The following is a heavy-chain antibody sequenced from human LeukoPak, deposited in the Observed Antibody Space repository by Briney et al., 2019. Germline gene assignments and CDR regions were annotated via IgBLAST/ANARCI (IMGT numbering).Heavy chain of an antibody. J-gene: IGHJ6*03. CDR3: ARVYSYGNYYYYMDV. D-gene: IGHD5-18*01. Sequence: GASVKVSCKASGYTFTSYGISWVRQAPGQGLEWMGWISAYNGNTNHAQKLQGRVTMTTDTSTSTAYMELRSLRSDDTAVYYCARVYSYGNYYYYMDVWGKGTTVTVSS. CDR1: GYTFTSYG. CDR2: ISAYNGNT. V-gene: IGHV1-18*01.